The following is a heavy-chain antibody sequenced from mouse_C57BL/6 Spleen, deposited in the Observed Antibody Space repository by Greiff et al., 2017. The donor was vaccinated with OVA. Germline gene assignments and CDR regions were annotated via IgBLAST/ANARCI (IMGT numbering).Heavy chain of an antibody. Sequence: VKLQQSGAELARPGASVKLSCKASGYTFTSYGISWVKQRTGQGLEWIGEIYPRSGNTYYNEKFKGKAPLTADQSSSTAYMERRSLTSADSAVYFCARERDYYGSSSLYAMDYWGQGTSVTVSS. V-gene: IGHV1-81*01. CDR2: IYPRSGNT. CDR3: ARERDYYGSSSLYAMDY. CDR1: GYTFTSYG. D-gene: IGHD1-1*01. J-gene: IGHJ4*01.